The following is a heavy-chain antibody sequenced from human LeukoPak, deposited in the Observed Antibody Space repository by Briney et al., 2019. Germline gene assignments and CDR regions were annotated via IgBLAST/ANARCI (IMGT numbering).Heavy chain of an antibody. J-gene: IGHJ4*02. Sequence: GGSLRLSCAASGFSFANSVISWIRQAPGKGLEWVSGISSTGVNSYHADSVKGRFTISRDNSKNTLHLQMNSLRAEDTAIYYCAKKTSEYGDASPPDSWGQGTLVTVSS. CDR2: ISSTGVNS. CDR3: AKKTSEYGDASPPDS. V-gene: IGHV3-23*01. D-gene: IGHD4-17*01. CDR1: GFSFANSV.